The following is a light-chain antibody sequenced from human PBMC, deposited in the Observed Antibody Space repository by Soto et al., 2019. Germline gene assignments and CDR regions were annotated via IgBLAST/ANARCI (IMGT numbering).Light chain of an antibody. J-gene: IGKJ1*01. CDR2: GAS. CDR3: QHYNNWPWT. Sequence: EIVLTQSPSTLSVSPGERATLSCRASQSVGTNLAWYQQRPGQVPRLLIYGASTRAAGMSARFSGSGSGTEFTLTISSLQSEDFAVYYCQHYNNWPWTFGPGTKVDTK. CDR1: QSVGTN. V-gene: IGKV3-15*01.